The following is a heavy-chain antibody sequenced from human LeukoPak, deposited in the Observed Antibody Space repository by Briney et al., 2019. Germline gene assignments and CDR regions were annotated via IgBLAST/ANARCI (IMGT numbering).Heavy chain of an antibody. Sequence: SETLSLTCTVSGDSVTGGSYHWSWIRQPPGKGLEWIGYIYYSGTTNYNPSLKSRVTISVDTSKNQFSLKLSSVTAADTAVYYCARSLGRYYDSSGYYYGGSNYFDYWGQGTLVTVSS. J-gene: IGHJ4*02. CDR3: ARSLGRYYDSSGYYYGGSNYFDY. D-gene: IGHD3-22*01. V-gene: IGHV4-61*01. CDR1: GDSVTGGSYH. CDR2: IYYSGTT.